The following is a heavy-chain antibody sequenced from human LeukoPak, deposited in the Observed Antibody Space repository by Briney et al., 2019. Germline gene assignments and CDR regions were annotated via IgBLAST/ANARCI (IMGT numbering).Heavy chain of an antibody. D-gene: IGHD6-19*01. CDR2: IHTYNGNT. V-gene: IGHV1-18*04. Sequence: GASVKVSCKTSGYTFTAYYLHWVRQAPGQGLEWMGWIHTYNGNTNYAQKFQGRVSMTTDTSTSTAYMNLRSLRFDDTAVYYCARVHNSGWFGYFEYWGQGTLVTVSS. J-gene: IGHJ4*02. CDR3: ARVHNSGWFGYFEY. CDR1: GYTFTAYY.